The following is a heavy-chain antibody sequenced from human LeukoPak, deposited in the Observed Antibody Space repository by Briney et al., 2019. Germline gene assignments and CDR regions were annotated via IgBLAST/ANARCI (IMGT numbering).Heavy chain of an antibody. CDR3: AKGLWDYYGSGIMYYTMDV. V-gene: IGHV3-53*01. CDR2: IFSGGST. J-gene: IGHJ6*02. D-gene: IGHD3-10*01. CDR1: GFTVSSNY. Sequence: PGGSLRLSCAASGFTVSSNYMSWVRQAPGKGLEWVSVIFSGGSTYYADSVKGRFTISRDNSKNTLYLQLNSLRAEDTAVYYCAKGLWDYYGSGIMYYTMDVWGQGTTVTVSS.